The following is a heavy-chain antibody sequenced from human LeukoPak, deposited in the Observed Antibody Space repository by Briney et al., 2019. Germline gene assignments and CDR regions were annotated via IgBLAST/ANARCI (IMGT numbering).Heavy chain of an antibody. V-gene: IGHV1-8*01. Sequence: ASVKVSCKASGYTFTSYDINWVRQATGQGLEWMGWMNPNSGNTGYAQKFQGRVTMTRNTSISTAYTELSSLRSEDTAVYYCARGATLRFLEWFHDAFDIWGQGTMVTVSS. J-gene: IGHJ3*02. CDR3: ARGATLRFLEWFHDAFDI. CDR2: MNPNSGNT. CDR1: GYTFTSYD. D-gene: IGHD3-3*01.